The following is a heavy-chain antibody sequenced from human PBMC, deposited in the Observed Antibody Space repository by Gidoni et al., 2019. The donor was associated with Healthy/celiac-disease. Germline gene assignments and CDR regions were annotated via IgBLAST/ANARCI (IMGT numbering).Heavy chain of an antibody. D-gene: IGHD1-26*01. V-gene: IGHV3-9*01. CDR1: GFTFDDYA. CDR3: AKDKGWELLTRGLDV. J-gene: IGHJ6*02. Sequence: EVQLVESGGGLVQPGRSLRLSCAASGFTFDDYAMHWVRQAPGKGLEWVSGISWNSGSIGYADSVKGRFTISRDNAKNSLYLQMNSLRAEDTALYYCAKDKGWELLTRGLDVWGQGTTVTVSS. CDR2: ISWNSGSI.